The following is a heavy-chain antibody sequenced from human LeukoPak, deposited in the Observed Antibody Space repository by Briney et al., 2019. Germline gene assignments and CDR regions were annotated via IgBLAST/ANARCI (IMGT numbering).Heavy chain of an antibody. V-gene: IGHV4-34*01. CDR2: INHSGST. CDR3: ARAVLYYYDSSGYYPLYGMDV. J-gene: IGHJ6*02. D-gene: IGHD3-22*01. CDR1: GGSFSGYY. Sequence: SETLSLTCAVYGGSFSGYYWSWIRRPPGKGLEWIGEINHSGSTNYNPSLKSRVTISVDTSKNQFSLKLSSVTAADTAVYYCARAVLYYYDSSGYYPLYGMDVWGQGTTVTVSS.